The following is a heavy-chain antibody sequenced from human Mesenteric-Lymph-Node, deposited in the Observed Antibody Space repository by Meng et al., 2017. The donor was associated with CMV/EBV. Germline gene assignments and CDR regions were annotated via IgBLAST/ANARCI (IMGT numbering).Heavy chain of an antibody. D-gene: IGHD5-18*01. Sequence: GESLKISCAASGFTFSSYSMNWVRQAPGKGLEWVSSISSSSSYIYYADSVKGRFTISRDNAKNSLLLQMNSLRAEDTGVYYCARDHRGDTARGDSMDIWGQGTTVTVSS. CDR3: ARDHRGDTARGDSMDI. CDR2: ISSSSSYI. V-gene: IGHV3-21*01. CDR1: GFTFSSYS. J-gene: IGHJ6*02.